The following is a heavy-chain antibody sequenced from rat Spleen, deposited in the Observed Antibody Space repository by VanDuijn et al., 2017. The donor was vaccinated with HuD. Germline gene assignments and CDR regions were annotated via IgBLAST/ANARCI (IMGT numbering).Heavy chain of an antibody. Sequence: EVQLVETGGSLVQPGKSLKLTCATSGFTFTNAWMHWVRQSPENQLEWVARIKAKSNNYATYYAESVKGRFTISRDDSKSSVYLQMNSLKEADTAIYYCTRNYPGITVMDAWGQGASVTVSS. D-gene: IGHD1-4*01. CDR1: GFTFTNAW. J-gene: IGHJ4*01. CDR3: TRNYPGITVMDA. V-gene: IGHV6-8*01. CDR2: IKAKSNNYAT.